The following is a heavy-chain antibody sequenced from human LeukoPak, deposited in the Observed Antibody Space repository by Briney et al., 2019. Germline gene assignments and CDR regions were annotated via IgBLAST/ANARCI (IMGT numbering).Heavy chain of an antibody. V-gene: IGHV1-69*08. D-gene: IGHD4-17*01. J-gene: IGHJ6*03. Sequence: SVKVSCKASGGTLSDYTITWVRQAPRQGLEWMGRIIPTFDTTYYAQRFQDRVTITADKSTDTAYMGLSSLRSEDTAVYYCARDWAGYGDYYYYYMDVWGKGTPVTVSS. CDR1: GGTLSDYT. CDR2: IIPTFDTT. CDR3: ARDWAGYGDYYYYYMDV.